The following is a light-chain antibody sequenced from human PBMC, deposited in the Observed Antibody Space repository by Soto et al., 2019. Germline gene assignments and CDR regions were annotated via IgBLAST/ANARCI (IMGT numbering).Light chain of an antibody. V-gene: IGKV3-15*01. CDR2: GAS. CDR1: QSVSSD. CDR3: QQYENLPT. J-gene: IGKJ5*01. Sequence: DIVVTQSPATLSVSPGERATLSCRASQSVSSDLAWYQQKPGQAPRLLIYGASTRATGIPARFSGSGSGTEFTLTISSLQSEDFATYYCQQYENLPTFGQGTRLEIK.